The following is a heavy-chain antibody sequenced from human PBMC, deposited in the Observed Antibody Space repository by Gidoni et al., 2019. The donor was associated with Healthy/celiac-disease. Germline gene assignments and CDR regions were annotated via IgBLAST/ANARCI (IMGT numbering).Heavy chain of an antibody. V-gene: IGHV3-30*04. CDR3: ARDKLLLLDY. CDR1: GFTFSSYA. CDR2: ISYDGSNK. Sequence: QVTLVESGGGVVQPGRSLRLSCAASGFTFSSYAMHWVRQAPGKGLEWVAVISYDGSNKYYADSVKGRFTISRDNSKNTLYLQMKSLRAEDTAVYYCARDKLLLLDYWGQGTLVTVSS. J-gene: IGHJ4*02. D-gene: IGHD6-6*01.